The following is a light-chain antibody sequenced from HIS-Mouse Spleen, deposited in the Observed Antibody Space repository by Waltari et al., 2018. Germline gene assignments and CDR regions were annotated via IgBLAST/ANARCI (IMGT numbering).Light chain of an antibody. CDR1: SSNIGSNH. J-gene: IGLJ3*02. CDR3: AAWDDSLSGPV. Sequence: QSVLTQPPSASGTPGQRVTIPCSGSSSNIGSNHVYWYQHLPGTAPKLLIYRNNQRPSGVPDRFSGSKSGTSASLAISGLRSEDEADYYCAAWDDSLSGPVFGGGTKLTVL. V-gene: IGLV1-47*01. CDR2: RNN.